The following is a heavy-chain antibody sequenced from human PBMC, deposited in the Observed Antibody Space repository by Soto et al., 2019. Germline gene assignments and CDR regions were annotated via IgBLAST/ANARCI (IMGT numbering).Heavy chain of an antibody. V-gene: IGHV3-11*05. CDR1: AFIFGDYY. CDR2: ISSSSYT. Sequence: QVHLVESGGGLVKPGGSLRLSCAASAFIFGDYYMSWIRQAPGKGLEWVSYISSSSYTKYADSVKGRFTISRDNAKNSLYLQMNSLRAEDTAVYYCARVVTTEGHYFDYWGQGTLVTVSS. CDR3: ARVVTTEGHYFDY. D-gene: IGHD4-17*01. J-gene: IGHJ4*02.